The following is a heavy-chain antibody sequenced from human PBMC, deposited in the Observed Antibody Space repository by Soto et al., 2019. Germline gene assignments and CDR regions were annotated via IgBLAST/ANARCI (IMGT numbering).Heavy chain of an antibody. J-gene: IGHJ3*01. CDR2: IYWNDDK. D-gene: IGHD6-6*01. CDR1: GSSLSTSGVG. CDR3: ARGVATLPVFAFDV. Sequence: QITLKGSGPTLVKPTQTLTLTCSLSGSSLSTSGVGLGWLRQPPGKALEWLALIYWNDDKHYSPSLKSRLTITKDTSKNQAVLTMTNMDPVDTATYYCARGVATLPVFAFDVWGQGTMVTVSS. V-gene: IGHV2-5*01.